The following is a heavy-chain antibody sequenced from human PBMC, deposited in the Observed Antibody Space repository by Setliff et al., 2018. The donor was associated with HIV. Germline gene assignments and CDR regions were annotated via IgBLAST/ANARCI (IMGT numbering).Heavy chain of an antibody. CDR3: ARDVSWRVRTYIDY. V-gene: IGHV3-64*04. CDR2: ISSNGGST. CDR1: GFTFSSYS. Sequence: GGSLRLSCAASGFTFSSYSMHWVRQAPGKGLEYVSVISSNGGSTYYADSVKGRFTIARDNAKNSLYLQMNSLTAEDTAVYYCARDVSWRVRTYIDYWGQGALVTVSS. D-gene: IGHD3-3*01. J-gene: IGHJ4*02.